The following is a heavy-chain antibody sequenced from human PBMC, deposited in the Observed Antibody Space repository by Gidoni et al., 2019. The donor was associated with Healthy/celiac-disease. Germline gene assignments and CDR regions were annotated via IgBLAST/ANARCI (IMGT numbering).Heavy chain of an antibody. CDR2: IYYSGST. D-gene: IGHD2-2*01. CDR3: ARAMGYCSSTSCYEWFDP. V-gene: IGHV4-59*01. Sequence: QVQLQESGPGLVTPSETLSLTCTVSGGSISSYYWSWIRQPPGKGLEWIGYIYYSGSTTYNPSLKSRVTISVDTSKNQFSLKLSSVTAADTAVYYCARAMGYCSSTSCYEWFDPWGQGTLVTVSS. J-gene: IGHJ5*02. CDR1: GGSISSYY.